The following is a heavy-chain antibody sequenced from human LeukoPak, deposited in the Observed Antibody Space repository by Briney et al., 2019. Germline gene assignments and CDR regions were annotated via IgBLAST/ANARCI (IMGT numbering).Heavy chain of an antibody. D-gene: IGHD3-9*01. Sequence: SETLSLTCTVSGYSISSSYYWGWIRQPPGKGLEWIGSIYHSGSTYYNPSLKSRVTISVDTSKNQFSLKLSSVTAADTAVYYCARGGIYYDILTGYYNSLNWFDPWGQGTLVTVSS. V-gene: IGHV4-38-2*02. CDR1: GYSISSSYY. CDR2: IYHSGST. J-gene: IGHJ5*02. CDR3: ARGGIYYDILTGYYNSLNWFDP.